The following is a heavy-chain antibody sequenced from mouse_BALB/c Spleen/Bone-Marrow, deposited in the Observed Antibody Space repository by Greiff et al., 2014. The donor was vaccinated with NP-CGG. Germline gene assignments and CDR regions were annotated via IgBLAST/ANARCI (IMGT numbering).Heavy chain of an antibody. D-gene: IGHD2-10*01. J-gene: IGHJ4*01. CDR3: ARDTYSGNPYALDY. CDR1: GVLLTSYG. V-gene: IGHV2-9*02. Sequence: QVPLKDSRPGLVAPSQSLSITFPVSGVLLTSYGVHWGRPPPGKGLEWVGVIWAGGNTNYNSALMSRLNINKDSSKSQVFLKMNSLQSDDTAMYYCARDTYSGNPYALDYWGQGTSVTVSS. CDR2: IWAGGNT.